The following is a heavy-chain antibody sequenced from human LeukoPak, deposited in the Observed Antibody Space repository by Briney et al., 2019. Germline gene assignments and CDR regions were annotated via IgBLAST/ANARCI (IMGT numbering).Heavy chain of an antibody. CDR3: ARGSVRYDFWSGYSPDAFDI. D-gene: IGHD3-3*01. V-gene: IGHV4-4*07. CDR2: IYYSGST. CDR1: GGSISSYY. Sequence: SETLSLTCTVSGGSISSYYWSWIRQPAGKGLEWIGRIYYSGSTNYNPSLKSRVTISVDTSKNQFSLKLSSVTAADTAVYYCARGSVRYDFWSGYSPDAFDIWGQGTMVTVSS. J-gene: IGHJ3*02.